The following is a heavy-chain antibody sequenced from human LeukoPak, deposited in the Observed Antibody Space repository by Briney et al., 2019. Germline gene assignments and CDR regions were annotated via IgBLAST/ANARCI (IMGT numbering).Heavy chain of an antibody. J-gene: IGHJ1*01. CDR2: IIPIFGTA. CDR3: ASHSSGWYIEYFQH. D-gene: IGHD6-19*01. V-gene: IGHV1-69*05. CDR1: GGTFSSYA. Sequence: SVKVSCKASGGTFSSYAISWLRQAPGQGLEWMGGIIPIFGTANYAQKFQGRVTITTDESTSTAYMELSSLRSEDTAVYYCASHSSGWYIEYFQHWGQGTLVTVSS.